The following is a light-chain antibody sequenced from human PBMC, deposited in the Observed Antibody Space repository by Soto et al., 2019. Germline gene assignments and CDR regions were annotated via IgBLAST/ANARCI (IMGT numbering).Light chain of an antibody. V-gene: IGKV3-20*01. CDR1: QSVSSSY. CDR3: QHYSSLWT. J-gene: IGKJ1*01. CDR2: GAS. Sequence: EIVLTQSPGTLSLSPGERATLSCRASQSVSSSYLAWYQQKPGQAPRLLIYGASSRATGIPDRFSGSGSGTDFTLSISRLEPEDFAVYYCQHYSSLWTFGQGTKVDIK.